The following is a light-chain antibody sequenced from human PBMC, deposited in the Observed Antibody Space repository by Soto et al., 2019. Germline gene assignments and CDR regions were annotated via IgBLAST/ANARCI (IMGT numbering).Light chain of an antibody. CDR1: QSVSATY. Sequence: EFVLTQSPGTLSLSPGERATLSCRASQSVSATYLAWYQQKPGQAPRLLIYAASSRATGVPDRFSGSGSGTDFTLTISSLEPEDFAVYYCQQYGSSGTFGQGTKVDIK. CDR3: QQYGSSGT. J-gene: IGKJ1*01. V-gene: IGKV3-20*01. CDR2: AAS.